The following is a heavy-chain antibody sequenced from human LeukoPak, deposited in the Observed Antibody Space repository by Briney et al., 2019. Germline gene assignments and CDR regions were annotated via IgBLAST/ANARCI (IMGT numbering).Heavy chain of an antibody. V-gene: IGHV3-11*01. CDR2: VSQSGTTI. CDR1: GFTFSDYY. J-gene: IGHJ4*02. Sequence: GGSLRLSCAASGFTFSDYYMSWVRQAPGKGLEWVSYVSQSGTTIYYADSVEGRFTISRGNGKNSLYLQMNSLRADDTAVYYCAREGHTYGSDYWGQGTLVTVSS. D-gene: IGHD3-10*01. CDR3: AREGHTYGSDY.